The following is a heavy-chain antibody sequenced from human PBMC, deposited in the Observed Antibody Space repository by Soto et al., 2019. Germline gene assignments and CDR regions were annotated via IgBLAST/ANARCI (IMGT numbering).Heavy chain of an antibody. D-gene: IGHD1-26*01. Sequence: EVLLQQSGAEAREPGGVVKMSCAVSGITFSDLHMHWVKQAPGKGLEWVGLVEVENDDRLYAEKYRGRLNINTDTSRHTSYMELTSLTSDDTAIYFCAAVRGSLGSLSFDYWRQGTPVTVSA. CDR3: AAVRGSLGSLSFDY. J-gene: IGHJ4*02. CDR2: VEVENDDR. V-gene: IGHV1-69-2*01. CDR1: GITFSDLH.